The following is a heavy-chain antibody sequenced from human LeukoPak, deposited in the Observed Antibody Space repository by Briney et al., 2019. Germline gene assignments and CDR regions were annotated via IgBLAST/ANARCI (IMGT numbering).Heavy chain of an antibody. CDR3: ARVQDPDYDILTGYRY. J-gene: IGHJ4*02. D-gene: IGHD3-9*01. V-gene: IGHV1-2*02. Sequence: ASVKVSCKASGYTFSGYYMHWGPQAPRQGLEWMGCINPNSGGTNYAQKFQGRVTITRGTSISTAYMELCRLRSHDTAVYYCARVQDPDYDILTGYRYWGQGTLVTVSS. CDR1: GYTFSGYY. CDR2: INPNSGGT.